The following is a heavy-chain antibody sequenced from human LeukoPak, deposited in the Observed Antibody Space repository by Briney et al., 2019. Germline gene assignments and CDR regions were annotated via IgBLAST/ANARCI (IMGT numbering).Heavy chain of an antibody. CDR2: IYSSGSA. CDR1: GGSITTYY. J-gene: IGHJ4*02. CDR3: ARTRTYADYADF. V-gene: IGHV4-59*01. Sequence: SETLSLTCTVSGGSITTYYWSWIRQPPGKGLEWIGFIYSSGSANYNPSLMSRVTTSVDTSKNQFSLKLSSVTAADTAVYYCARTRTYADYADFWGQGTLVTVSS. D-gene: IGHD4-17*01.